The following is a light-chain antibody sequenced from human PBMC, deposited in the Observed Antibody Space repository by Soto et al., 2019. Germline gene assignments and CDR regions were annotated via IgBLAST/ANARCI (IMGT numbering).Light chain of an antibody. CDR1: SSNIGAGYD. Sequence: QSVLTQPPSVSGAPGQRVTISCTGSSSNIGAGYDVHWYQQLPGTAPKLLIYGNINRPSGVPDRFSGSKSGTSASLAITGLLAEDVAGYYFQSYDSSLSGYVFGTGTKLTVL. CDR2: GNI. CDR3: QSYDSSLSGYV. J-gene: IGLJ1*01. V-gene: IGLV1-40*01.